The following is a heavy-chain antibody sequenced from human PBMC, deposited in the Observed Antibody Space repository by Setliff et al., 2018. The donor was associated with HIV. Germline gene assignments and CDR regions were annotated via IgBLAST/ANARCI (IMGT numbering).Heavy chain of an antibody. CDR1: GYKFTSYY. CDR3: ARGFYDFFYNYYMDV. Sequence: ASVKVSCKASGYKFTSYYIHWVRQAPGQGLEWMGWVDPNTGNAGYEQKFQGRVTITRNTSISTVYMDLDSLRSDDAAVYYCARGFYDFFYNYYMDVWGKGTTVTVSS. CDR2: VDPNTGNA. V-gene: IGHV1-8*03. D-gene: IGHD3-3*01. J-gene: IGHJ6*03.